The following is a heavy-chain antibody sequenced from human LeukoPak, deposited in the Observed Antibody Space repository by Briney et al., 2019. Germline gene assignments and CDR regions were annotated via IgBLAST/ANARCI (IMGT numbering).Heavy chain of an antibody. CDR2: TNPNSGNT. CDR1: GYTFTSYD. CDR3: ARAVVPAAIYYYYGMDV. Sequence: ASVKVSCKASGYTFTSYDINWVRQATGQGLEWMGWTNPNSGNTGYAQKFQGRVTMTRNTSISTAYMELSSLRSEDTAVYYCARAVVPAAIYYYYGMDVWGQGTTVTVSS. V-gene: IGHV1-8*01. D-gene: IGHD2-2*01. J-gene: IGHJ6*02.